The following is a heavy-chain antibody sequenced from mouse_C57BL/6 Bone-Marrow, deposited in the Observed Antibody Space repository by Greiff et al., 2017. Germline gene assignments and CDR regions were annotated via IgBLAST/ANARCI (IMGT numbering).Heavy chain of an antibody. V-gene: IGHV5-9-1*02. Sequence: EVMLVESGEGLVKPGGSLKLSCAASGFTFSSYAMSWVRQTPEKRLEWVAYISSGGDYIYYADTVKGRFTISRDNARNTLYLQMSSLKSEDTAMYYCTRDPLYYSTWYFDVWGTGTTVTVSS. D-gene: IGHD2-5*01. CDR2: ISSGGDYI. CDR1: GFTFSSYA. CDR3: TRDPLYYSTWYFDV. J-gene: IGHJ1*03.